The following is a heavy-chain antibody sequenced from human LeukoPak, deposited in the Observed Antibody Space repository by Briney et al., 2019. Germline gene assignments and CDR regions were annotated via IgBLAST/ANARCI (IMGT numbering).Heavy chain of an antibody. D-gene: IGHD3-10*01. CDR2: IYYSGNT. CDR1: GDSISPYY. Sequence: SETLSLTCTVSGDSISPYYWTWIRQPPGKGLEWTGDIYYSGNTNYNPSLKSRVTLSVDTSKKQFSLKLRSVTAADTAVYYCARHGFGSGTPYWYWYMDVWGKGTTVTVSS. J-gene: IGHJ6*03. V-gene: IGHV4-59*01. CDR3: ARHGFGSGTPYWYWYMDV.